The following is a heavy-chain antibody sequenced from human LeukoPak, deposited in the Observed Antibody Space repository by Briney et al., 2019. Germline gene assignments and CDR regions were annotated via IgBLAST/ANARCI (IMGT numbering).Heavy chain of an antibody. D-gene: IGHD6-13*01. Sequence: TPSETLSLTCTVSGGSISSYYWNWIRQPPGKGLEWIGYIYYSGSTNYNPSLKSRVTISVDTSKNQFSLKLSSVTAADTAMYYCARGRPRHSSSWYPDDAFDIWGQGTMVTVSS. CDR2: IYYSGST. J-gene: IGHJ3*02. CDR3: ARGRPRHSSSWYPDDAFDI. CDR1: GGSISSYY. V-gene: IGHV4-59*01.